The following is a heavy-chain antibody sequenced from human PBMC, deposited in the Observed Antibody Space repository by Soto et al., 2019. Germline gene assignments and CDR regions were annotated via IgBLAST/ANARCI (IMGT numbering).Heavy chain of an antibody. CDR3: ARVYCSGGSCYGIDY. CDR2: INAHNGNT. J-gene: IGHJ4*02. CDR1: GYAFTTYG. V-gene: IGHV1-18*01. D-gene: IGHD2-15*01. Sequence: GASVKVSCKGSGYAFTTYGITWVRQAPGQGLEWMGWINAHNGNTNYAQKLQGRVTVTRDTSTSTVYMELSSLRSEDTAVYYCARVYCSGGSCYGIDYWGQGTLVTVSS.